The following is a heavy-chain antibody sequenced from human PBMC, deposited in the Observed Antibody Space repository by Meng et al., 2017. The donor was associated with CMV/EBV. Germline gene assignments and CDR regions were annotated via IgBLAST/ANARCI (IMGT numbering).Heavy chain of an antibody. V-gene: IGHV1-69*12. D-gene: IGHD3-22*01. Sequence: VHRGQYGADGKKPGSSVKGSCKASGGPFSSSAISWVRQAPGQGLGWMGGIIPIFGTANYAQKFRGRVTITADESTSTAYMELSSLRSEDTAVYYCARIYDSSGYYNYYFDYWGQGTLVTVSS. CDR1: GGPFSSSA. CDR3: ARIYDSSGYYNYYFDY. CDR2: IIPIFGTA. J-gene: IGHJ4*02.